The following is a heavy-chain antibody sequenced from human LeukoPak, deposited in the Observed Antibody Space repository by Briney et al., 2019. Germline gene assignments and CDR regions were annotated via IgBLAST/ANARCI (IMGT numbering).Heavy chain of an antibody. V-gene: IGHV1-69*06. J-gene: IGHJ4*02. CDR2: IIPIFGTA. CDR1: GGTFSSYA. CDR3: AREVSSGWYHISYFDY. Sequence: SVKVSCKASGGTFSSYAISWVRQAPGQGLEWMGGIIPIFGTANYAQKFQGRVTITADKSTSTAYMELSSLRSEDTAVYYCAREVSSGWYHISYFDYWGQGTLVTVSS. D-gene: IGHD6-19*01.